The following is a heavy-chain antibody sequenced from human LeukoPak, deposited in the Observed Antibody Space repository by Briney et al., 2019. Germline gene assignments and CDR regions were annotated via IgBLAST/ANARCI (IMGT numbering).Heavy chain of an antibody. CDR3: ARDPSRDGYNFDH. J-gene: IGHJ4*02. D-gene: IGHD5-24*01. V-gene: IGHV3-64*04. CDR1: GFTFSSYA. Sequence: GGALRVSCSASGFTFSSYAMNWVRQAPGEGLQYVSGISNNGRSTYYADSVKGRFTISRDNSKNMLYLQMNSLRAEDTAVYYCARDPSRDGYNFDHWGQGTLVTVSS. CDR2: ISNNGRST.